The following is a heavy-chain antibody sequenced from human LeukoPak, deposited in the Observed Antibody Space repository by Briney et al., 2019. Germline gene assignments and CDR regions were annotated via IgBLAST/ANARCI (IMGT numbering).Heavy chain of an antibody. J-gene: IGHJ6*02. CDR3: AKEISDIVATIFNYYYGMDV. CDR1: GFTFSSYG. D-gene: IGHD5-12*01. V-gene: IGHV3-30*18. Sequence: QPGGSLRLSCAASGFTFSSYGMYWVRQAPGKGLEWVAVISYDGSNKYYADSVRGRFTISRDNSKNTLYLQVNSLRAEDTAVYYCAKEISDIVATIFNYYYGMDVWGQGTTVTVSS. CDR2: ISYDGSNK.